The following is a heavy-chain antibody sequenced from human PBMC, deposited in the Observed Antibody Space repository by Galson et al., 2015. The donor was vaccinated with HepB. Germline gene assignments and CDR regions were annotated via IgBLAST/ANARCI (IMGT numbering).Heavy chain of an antibody. CDR2: IYGGGRT. V-gene: IGHV3-53*01. D-gene: IGHD5/OR15-5a*01. Sequence: SLRLSCAASRFTVSSHYMTWVRQAPGKGLEWVSLIYGGGRTYYADSVKGRFTVSRDEGKNTLYLQISSLRADDTAVYFCARDLSPDYYYGMDVWGQGTTVTVSS. CDR3: ARDLSPDYYYGMDV. J-gene: IGHJ6*02. CDR1: RFTVSSHY.